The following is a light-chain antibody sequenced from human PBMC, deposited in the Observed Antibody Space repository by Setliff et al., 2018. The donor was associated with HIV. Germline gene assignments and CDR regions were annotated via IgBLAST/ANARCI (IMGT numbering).Light chain of an antibody. J-gene: IGLJ2*01. CDR2: EVT. CDR1: ISDVDGYNY. V-gene: IGLV2-8*01. Sequence: QSVLTQPPSASGSPGQSVTISCTGTISDVDGYNYVSWYQQQPGKAPKLLLYEVTRRPSGVPDRFSGSKSGNTASLTVSRLQAEDEADYYCSSYAGGNNILLFGGGTK. CDR3: SSYAGGNNILL.